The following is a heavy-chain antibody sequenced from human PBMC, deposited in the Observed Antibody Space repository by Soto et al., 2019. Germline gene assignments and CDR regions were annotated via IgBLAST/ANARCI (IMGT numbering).Heavy chain of an antibody. J-gene: IGHJ4*02. V-gene: IGHV4-4*07. Sequence: QVQLQESGPGLVKPSETLSLTCTVSGDSMTKYYWSWIRQPAGKGLEWIGRIYTSGSTNYNPSLQSRVTMSIDTSNNQFSLKLKSVTAADTAVYYCARTVGAAYYFDFWGQGALVTVSS. D-gene: IGHD1-26*01. CDR1: GDSMTKYY. CDR3: ARTVGAAYYFDF. CDR2: IYTSGST.